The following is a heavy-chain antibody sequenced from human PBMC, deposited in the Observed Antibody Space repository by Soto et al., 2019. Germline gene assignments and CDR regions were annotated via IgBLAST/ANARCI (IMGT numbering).Heavy chain of an antibody. V-gene: IGHV3-33*01. D-gene: IGHD3-10*01. J-gene: IGHJ6*02. CDR1: EFTFSNYG. CDR2: ILNDGSNR. Sequence: QVKLVESGGGVVQPGRSLRLSCAASEFTFSNYGMHWLRQAPGKGLEWVAVILNDGSNRFHADSVKDRFTISRDNSKNTLYLQINSLRAEDTTVYYCARDDEYSGNGMDVWGQGTTVTVS. CDR3: ARDDEYSGNGMDV.